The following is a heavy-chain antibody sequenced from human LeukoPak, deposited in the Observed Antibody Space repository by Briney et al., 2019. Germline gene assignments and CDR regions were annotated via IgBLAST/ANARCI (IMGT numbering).Heavy chain of an antibody. CDR3: ARDMDDGTTPY. J-gene: IGHJ4*02. V-gene: IGHV1-69*04. D-gene: IGHD5-24*01. CDR2: IIPILGIA. Sequence: ASVKVSCKASGGTFSSYAISWVRQAPGQGLEWMGRIIPILGIANYAQKFQGRVTITADKSTSTAYMELSSLRSEDTAVYYCARDMDDGTTPYWGQGTLVTVSS. CDR1: GGTFSSYA.